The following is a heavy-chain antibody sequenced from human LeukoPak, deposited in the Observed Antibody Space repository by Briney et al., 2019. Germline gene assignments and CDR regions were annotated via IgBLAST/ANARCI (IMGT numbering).Heavy chain of an antibody. J-gene: IGHJ6*02. CDR2: INHSGST. V-gene: IGHV4-34*01. CDR1: GGSFSGYY. Sequence: SETLSLTCAVYGGSFSGYYWSWIRQPPGKGLEWIGEINHSGSTNYNPSLKSRVTISVDTSKNQFSLKLSSVTAADTAVYYCASLAVDYAPWESRHSYGMDVWGQGTTVTVSS. CDR3: ASLAVDYAPWESRHSYGMDV. D-gene: IGHD3-16*01.